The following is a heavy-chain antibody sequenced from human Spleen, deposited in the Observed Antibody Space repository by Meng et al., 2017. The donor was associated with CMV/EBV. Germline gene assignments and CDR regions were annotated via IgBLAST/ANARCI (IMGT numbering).Heavy chain of an antibody. Sequence: GGSLRLSCEGSGFTSANYWIAWVRQMPGKGLEWMGIIYPDDSDTRYSPSFQGQVVISADKSTNTAYLQWNSLKASDTAMYYCARQNIVGATLPAFDIWGQGTMVTVSS. CDR3: ARQNIVGATLPAFDI. CDR2: IYPDDSDT. J-gene: IGHJ3*02. D-gene: IGHD1-26*01. CDR1: GFTSANYW. V-gene: IGHV5-51*01.